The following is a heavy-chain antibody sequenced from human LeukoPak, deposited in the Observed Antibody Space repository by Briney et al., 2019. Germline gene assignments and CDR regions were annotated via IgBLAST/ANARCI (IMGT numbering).Heavy chain of an antibody. CDR3: ARGDYYDSSGYYYFDY. J-gene: IGHJ4*02. V-gene: IGHV3-30*03. Sequence: GGSLPDSRAASGFTFSSHGMHWVRQAPGKGLEWVAVISYDGSNKYYADSVKGRFTISRDNSKNTLYLQMNSLRAEDTAVYYCARGDYYDSSGYYYFDYWGQGNPVSVSS. CDR1: GFTFSSHG. D-gene: IGHD3-22*01. CDR2: ISYDGSNK.